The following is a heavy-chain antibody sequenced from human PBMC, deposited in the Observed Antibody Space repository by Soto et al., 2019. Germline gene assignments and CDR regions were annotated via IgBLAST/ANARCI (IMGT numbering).Heavy chain of an antibody. D-gene: IGHD5-12*01. J-gene: IGHJ3*02. CDR3: ARAVNSGYPDTFDI. CDR1: GGSISNYY. Sequence: QVQLQESGPGLVRPSETLSLTCSVSGGSISNYYWNWIRQPPGKGLEWIGYVYYSGSTHFHTSLKSRVTMSVDKSKNHFSLNLSSVTAADAAIYYCARAVNSGYPDTFDIWGQGTRVTVAS. V-gene: IGHV4-59*01. CDR2: VYYSGST.